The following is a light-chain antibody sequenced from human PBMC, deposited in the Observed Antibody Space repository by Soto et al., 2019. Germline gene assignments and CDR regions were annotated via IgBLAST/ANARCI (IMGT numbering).Light chain of an antibody. Sequence: EIVVPQSPGTLYLSTGERATLSCRASQSVSSSYLAWYQQKHGQAPRLLIDGASSRATGIPDRFSGSGSGTDFPLTISILEPEDFAGYYCQQYGSSPPITFGQGTRLEIK. CDR1: QSVSSSY. J-gene: IGKJ5*01. CDR3: QQYGSSPPIT. V-gene: IGKV3-20*01. CDR2: GAS.